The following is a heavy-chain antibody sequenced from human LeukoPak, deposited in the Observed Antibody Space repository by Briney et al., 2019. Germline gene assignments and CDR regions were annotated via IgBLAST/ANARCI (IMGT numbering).Heavy chain of an antibody. J-gene: IGHJ3*02. Sequence: SETLSLTCTVSGGSISSYYWSWIRQPAGKGLEWIGYIYYSGSTNYNPSLKSRVTISVDTSKIQFSLKLNSVTAADTAVYYCARMVIRAYCSGGGCYEHAFDIWGQGTVVTVSS. CDR2: IYYSGST. V-gene: IGHV4-59*08. CDR3: ARMVIRAYCSGGGCYEHAFDI. D-gene: IGHD2-15*01. CDR1: GGSISSYY.